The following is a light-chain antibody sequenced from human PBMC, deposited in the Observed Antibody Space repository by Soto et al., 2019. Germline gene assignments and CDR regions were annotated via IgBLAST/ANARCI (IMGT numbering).Light chain of an antibody. CDR1: SSNIGNNY. Sequence: QSVLTQPPSVSAAPGQKVTISCSGSSSNIGNNYVSWYQQLPGTAPKLLIYDNNKRPSGIPDRFSGSKSGTSATLGITGLQTGDEADYYXGTWDSXLXXVVXXXXTKLXXL. J-gene: IGLJ2*01. CDR3: GTWDSXLXXVV. CDR2: DNN. V-gene: IGLV1-51*01.